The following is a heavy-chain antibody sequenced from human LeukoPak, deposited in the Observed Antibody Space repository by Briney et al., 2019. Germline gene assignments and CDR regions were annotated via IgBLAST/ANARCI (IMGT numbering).Heavy chain of an antibody. CDR2: IWYDGSQK. Sequence: PGRSLRLSCAASGFTFSNYGMHWVRQAPGKGLEWVAIIWYDGSQKYYADSVKGQFTISRDNSKNTLYLQMNSLRDTAVYFCAVQLERRRVLDYWGQGTLVTVSS. D-gene: IGHD1-1*01. J-gene: IGHJ4*02. V-gene: IGHV3-33*01. CDR3: AVQLERRRVLDY. CDR1: GFTFSNYG.